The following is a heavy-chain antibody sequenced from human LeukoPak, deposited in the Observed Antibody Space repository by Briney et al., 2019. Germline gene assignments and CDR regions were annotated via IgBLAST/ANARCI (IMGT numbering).Heavy chain of an antibody. CDR3: ARASTVLRYFD. Sequence: SETLSLTCAVSGGSITSSNWWTWVRQPPGKGLEWIGEIYHTGSTNYNPSLKSRVTISVDTSKNQFSLKLSSVTAADTAVYYCARASTVLRYFDWGQGTLVTVSS. CDR1: GGSITSSNW. CDR2: IYHTGST. J-gene: IGHJ4*02. D-gene: IGHD3-9*01. V-gene: IGHV4-4*02.